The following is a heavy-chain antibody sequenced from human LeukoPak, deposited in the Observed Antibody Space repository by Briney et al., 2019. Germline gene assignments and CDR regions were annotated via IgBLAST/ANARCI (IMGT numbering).Heavy chain of an antibody. Sequence: GGSLRLSCAASGFTFSNYWKHWVRQVPGKGLVWVSRSDGGGSSTSYADSVMGRFMISRDNAERFLYLQMNSLTADGTAVYYCARGPGSSGGAYVGDYWGHGTLVTVSS. D-gene: IGHD3-22*01. CDR2: SDGGGSST. J-gene: IGHJ4*01. CDR1: GFTFSNYW. V-gene: IGHV3-74*01. CDR3: ARGPGSSGGAYVGDY.